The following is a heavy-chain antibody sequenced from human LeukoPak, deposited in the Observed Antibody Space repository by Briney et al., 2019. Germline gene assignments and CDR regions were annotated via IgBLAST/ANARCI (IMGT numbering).Heavy chain of an antibody. Sequence: PGGSLRLSCAASGFTFSSYAMHWVRQAPGKGLEYVSAISSNGGSTYYANSVKGRFTISRDNSKNTLYLQVGSLRAEDMAVYYCARERTDSSGYYLSLDYWGQGTLVTVSS. J-gene: IGHJ4*02. CDR1: GFTFSSYA. V-gene: IGHV3-64*01. CDR2: ISSNGGST. D-gene: IGHD3-22*01. CDR3: ARERTDSSGYYLSLDY.